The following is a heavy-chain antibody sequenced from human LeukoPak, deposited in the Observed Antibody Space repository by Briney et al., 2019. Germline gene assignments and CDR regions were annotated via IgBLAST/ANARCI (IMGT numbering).Heavy chain of an antibody. CDR1: GGTFSSYA. Sequence: ASVKVSCKASGGTFSSYAISWVRQAPGQGLEWMGGIIPIFGTANYAQKFQGRVTITADKSTSTAYMELSSLRSADTAVYYCARTTEGGYTYDYFYYYYMDVWGKGTTVTISS. CDR2: IIPIFGTA. CDR3: ARTTEGGYTYDYFYYYYMDV. J-gene: IGHJ6*03. D-gene: IGHD5-18*01. V-gene: IGHV1-69*06.